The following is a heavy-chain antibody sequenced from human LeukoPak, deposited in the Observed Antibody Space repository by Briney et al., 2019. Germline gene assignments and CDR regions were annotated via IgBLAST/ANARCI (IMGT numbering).Heavy chain of an antibody. J-gene: IGHJ4*02. V-gene: IGHV4-61*01. D-gene: IGHD2-21*01. Sequence: SETLSLTCTVSGGSVSSGSYYWSWIRQPPGKGLEWIGNIYYTGNTNYNPSLKSRVTISVDTSKNQFSLKMRSVTAADTAVYYCAREWVAYSYDTGADSLEYWGQGTLLTVSS. CDR1: GGSVSSGSYY. CDR2: IYYTGNT. CDR3: AREWVAYSYDTGADSLEY.